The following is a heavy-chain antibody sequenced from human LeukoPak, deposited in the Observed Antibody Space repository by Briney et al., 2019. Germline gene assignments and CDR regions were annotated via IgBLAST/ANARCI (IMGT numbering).Heavy chain of an antibody. CDR1: GFTFSSYG. J-gene: IGHJ4*02. Sequence: PGGSLRVSCAASGFTFSSYGMHWVRQAPGKGLEWVAFIRYDGSNKYYADSVKGRFTISRDNSKNTLYLQMNSLRAEDTAVYYCATGQSGYSYGYVFDYWGQGTLVTVSS. D-gene: IGHD5-18*01. V-gene: IGHV3-30*02. CDR2: IRYDGSNK. CDR3: ATGQSGYSYGYVFDY.